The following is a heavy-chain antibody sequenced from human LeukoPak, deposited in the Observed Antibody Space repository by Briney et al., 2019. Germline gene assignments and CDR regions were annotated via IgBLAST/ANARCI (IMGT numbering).Heavy chain of an antibody. CDR1: GFTFSDRY. Sequence: GGSVRLSCVASGFTFSDRYMTWIRQAPGKGLEWVARISDDSTYTNYADSVKGRFSISRDNAKKSLYLQMDSLRAEDTAVYYCARDMTALDYWGPGTLVTVSS. J-gene: IGHJ4*02. V-gene: IGHV3-11*06. CDR2: ISDDSTYT. D-gene: IGHD2-21*02. CDR3: ARDMTALDY.